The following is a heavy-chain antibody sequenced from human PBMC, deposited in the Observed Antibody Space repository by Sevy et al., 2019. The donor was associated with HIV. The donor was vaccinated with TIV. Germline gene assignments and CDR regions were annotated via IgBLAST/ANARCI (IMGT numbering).Heavy chain of an antibody. J-gene: IGHJ4*02. CDR3: AREGCTQPHDY. V-gene: IGHV3-23*01. D-gene: IGHD2-8*01. CDR1: GFTCAKDS. CDR2: FSFGCGRI. Sequence: GESLKISCAASGFTCAKDSMSWVRQAPGKGLEWVSTFSFGCGRINYADSVKGRFTISRDDSKNTLFLQMNSLRAEDTATYFCAREGCTQPHDYWGQGTLVTVSS.